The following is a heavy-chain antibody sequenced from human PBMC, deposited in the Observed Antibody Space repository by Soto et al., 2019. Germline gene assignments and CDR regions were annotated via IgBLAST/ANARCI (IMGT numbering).Heavy chain of an antibody. CDR1: GFTFRSYA. J-gene: IGHJ6*02. CDR2: IGTSGTPT. D-gene: IGHD2-21*01. Sequence: DVQLLESGGDLVQPGGSLRLSCIASGFTFRSYALAWVRQAPGEDLEWVSAIGTSGTPTLYADSVKSRFSISRDDSRNTVSLQMNSLGVDDTATYYCTRILWSSRRDALDIGGQGTTVTVSS. CDR3: TRILWSSRRDALDI. V-gene: IGHV3-23*01.